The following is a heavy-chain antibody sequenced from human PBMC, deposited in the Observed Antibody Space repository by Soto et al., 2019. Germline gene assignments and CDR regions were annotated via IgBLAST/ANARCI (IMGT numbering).Heavy chain of an antibody. J-gene: IGHJ5*02. Sequence: ASVKVSCKASGHTFTTYGITWVRQAPGQGLEWMGWISTYNGTTNYEQKFQGRVTMTTDTSTSTAYMELRSLRSDDTAVYYCARETYYYDSSGYYYSNWFDPWGQGTLVTVSS. D-gene: IGHD3-22*01. CDR2: ISTYNGTT. CDR3: ARETYYYDSSGYYYSNWFDP. V-gene: IGHV1-18*04. CDR1: GHTFTTYG.